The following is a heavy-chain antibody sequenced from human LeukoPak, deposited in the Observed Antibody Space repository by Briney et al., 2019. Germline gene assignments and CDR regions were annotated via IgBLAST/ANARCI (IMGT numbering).Heavy chain of an antibody. J-gene: IGHJ4*02. CDR2: IYHSGST. D-gene: IGHD2-21*01. CDR1: GGSISSGDYY. V-gene: IGHV4-30-4*08. Sequence: PSETLSLTCAVSGGSISSGDYYWSWMRQPPGKGLEWIGYIYHSGSTYYNPSLKSRVSISVDTSKSQFSLKLSSVTAADTAVYYCARRGYCGGDCYSPYFDYWGQGTLVTVSS. CDR3: ARRGYCGGDCYSPYFDY.